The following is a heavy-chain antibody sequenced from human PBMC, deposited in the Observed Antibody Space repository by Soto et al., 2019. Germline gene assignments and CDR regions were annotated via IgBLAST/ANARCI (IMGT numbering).Heavy chain of an antibody. V-gene: IGHV3-66*01. CDR3: ARDPGAADY. D-gene: IGHD7-27*01. CDR2: IYSGGST. J-gene: IGHJ4*02. Sequence: HPGGSLRLSCAASGFTVSTKYMSWVRQAPGKGLEWVSVIYSGGSTFYADSVRGRFTISRDNSKNTVNLQMNSLRAEDTAVYYCARDPGAADYWGQETLVTVSS. CDR1: GFTVSTKY.